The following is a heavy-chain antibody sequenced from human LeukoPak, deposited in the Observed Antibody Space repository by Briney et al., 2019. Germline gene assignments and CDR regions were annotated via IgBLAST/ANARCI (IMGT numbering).Heavy chain of an antibody. CDR2: IIPIFGTA. Sequence: GASVKVSCKASGYTFTSYGISWVRQAPGQGLEWMGGIIPIFGTANYAQKFQGRVTITADKSTSTAYMELSSLRSEDTAVYYCARDPQGGYYYDSSGYYYGSYFDYWGQGTLVTVSS. V-gene: IGHV1-69*06. CDR1: GYTFTSYG. CDR3: ARDPQGGYYYDSSGYYYGSYFDY. D-gene: IGHD3-22*01. J-gene: IGHJ4*02.